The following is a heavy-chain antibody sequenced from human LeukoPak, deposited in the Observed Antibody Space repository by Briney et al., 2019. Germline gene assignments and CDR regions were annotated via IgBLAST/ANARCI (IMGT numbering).Heavy chain of an antibody. CDR2: IYSGCST. Sequence: PGGSLRLSCVVSGFTVSSNYMSWVRQAPGKGLEWVSVIYSGCSTYYADSVKGRFTISRDNSKNTLYLQMNSLRAEDTAVYYCARNIGGVGYWGQGTLVTVSS. D-gene: IGHD2-21*01. J-gene: IGHJ4*02. CDR1: GFTVSSNY. V-gene: IGHV3-53*01. CDR3: ARNIGGVGY.